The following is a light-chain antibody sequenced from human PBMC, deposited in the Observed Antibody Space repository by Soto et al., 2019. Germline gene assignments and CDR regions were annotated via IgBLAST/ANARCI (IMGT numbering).Light chain of an antibody. Sequence: ETVLTQSPATLSLSPGERATLSCRASQTVTNYLAWYQQKPGQAPRLLIYDASNRATGIPARFSGSGSGTDFSLTISSLEPEDFAVYYCQHRSNWRVTFGQGTRLEIK. V-gene: IGKV3-11*01. J-gene: IGKJ5*01. CDR3: QHRSNWRVT. CDR2: DAS. CDR1: QTVTNY.